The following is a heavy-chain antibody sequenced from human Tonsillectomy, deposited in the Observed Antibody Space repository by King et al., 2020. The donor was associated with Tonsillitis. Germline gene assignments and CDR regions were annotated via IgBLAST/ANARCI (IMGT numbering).Heavy chain of an antibody. Sequence: VQLVESGGGVVQPGRSLRLSCAASGFTFSSYDMHWVRQAPGKGLEWVAVISYVGSNKYYADSVQGRFTISRDNSKNTLYLQMHSLRAEDTAVFYCARDRDDYIFDYWGQGTLVTVSS. D-gene: IGHD4/OR15-4a*01. CDR1: GFTFSSYD. J-gene: IGHJ4*02. CDR3: ARDRDDYIFDY. V-gene: IGHV3-33*05. CDR2: ISYVGSNK.